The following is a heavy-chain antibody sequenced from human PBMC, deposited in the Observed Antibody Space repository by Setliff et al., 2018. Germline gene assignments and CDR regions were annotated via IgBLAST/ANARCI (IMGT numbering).Heavy chain of an antibody. D-gene: IGHD6-19*01. CDR2: IIPIRGAA. J-gene: IGHJ6*03. CDR3: ARGPSGWSSATSRYYFYMDV. Sequence: SVKVSCKAFGGTFSNSAINWVRQAPGQGLEWMGGIIPIRGAADYAQKFQGKVIITADGSTSTAYMELTRLRSDDAAVYYCARGPSGWSSATSRYYFYMDVWGKGTTVTVSS. V-gene: IGHV1-69*13. CDR1: GGTFSNSA.